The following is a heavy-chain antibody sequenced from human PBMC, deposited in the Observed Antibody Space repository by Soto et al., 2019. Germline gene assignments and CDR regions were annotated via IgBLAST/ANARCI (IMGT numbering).Heavy chain of an antibody. CDR3: AKAGIAAAGPIDY. J-gene: IGHJ4*02. D-gene: IGHD6-13*01. CDR2: ISYDGSNK. CDR1: GFTFSSYG. V-gene: IGHV3-30*18. Sequence: ESGGGVVQPGRSLRLSCAASGFTFSSYGMHWVRQAPGKGLEWVAVISYDGSNKYYADSVKGRFTISRDNSKNTLYLQMNSLRAEDTAVYYCAKAGIAAAGPIDYWGQGTLVTVSS.